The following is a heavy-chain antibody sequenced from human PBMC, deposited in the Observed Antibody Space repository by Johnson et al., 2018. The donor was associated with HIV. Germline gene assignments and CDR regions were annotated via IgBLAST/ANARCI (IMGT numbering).Heavy chain of an antibody. Sequence: VQLVESGGGQVQPGGSLRLSCVGTGFTFENYGMSWVRQAPGKGLQWVSGINWNGDTTTYADSVKGRFTVSRDNAKRSLYLQLSNLRAEDTALYYCATLTVRSRAFDLWGQGTLVT. CDR1: GFTFENYG. V-gene: IGHV3-20*04. D-gene: IGHD4-17*01. CDR3: ATLTVRSRAFDL. J-gene: IGHJ3*01. CDR2: INWNGDTT.